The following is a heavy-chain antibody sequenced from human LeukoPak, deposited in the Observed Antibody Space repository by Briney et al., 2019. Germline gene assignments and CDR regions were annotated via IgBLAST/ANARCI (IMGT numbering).Heavy chain of an antibody. J-gene: IGHJ4*02. D-gene: IGHD3-9*01. V-gene: IGHV1-18*01. CDR3: ARVAREDYDILTGYYMAHLFDY. Sequence: GASVKVSCKASGYTFTSYGISWVRQAPGQGLEWMGWISAYNGNTNYTQKLQGRVTMTTDTSTSTAYMELRSLRSDDTAVYYCARVAREDYDILTGYYMAHLFDYWGQGTLVTVSS. CDR1: GYTFTSYG. CDR2: ISAYNGNT.